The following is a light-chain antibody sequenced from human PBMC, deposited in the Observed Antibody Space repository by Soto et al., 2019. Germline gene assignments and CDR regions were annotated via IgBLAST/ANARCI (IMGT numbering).Light chain of an antibody. Sequence: EVVLTQSPGTLSLSPGEGATLSCRASQRVSSNYLAWYQQKPGQAPSLLIYDASRRATGIPDRFSGSGSGTDFTITISRLEPEDFAVYYCQQYASSRTFGQGTKVEIK. V-gene: IGKV3-20*01. CDR1: QRVSSNY. CDR2: DAS. CDR3: QQYASSRT. J-gene: IGKJ1*01.